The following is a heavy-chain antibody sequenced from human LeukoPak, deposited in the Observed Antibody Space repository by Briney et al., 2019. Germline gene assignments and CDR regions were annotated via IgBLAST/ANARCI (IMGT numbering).Heavy chain of an antibody. V-gene: IGHV3-30*04. Sequence: PGRSLRLSRAASGFTFSTSAMHWVRQTPGKRLEWVALISYDGSQHYLADSLKGRFTISRDNSKNTLYLQMTSLRLDDTAMYYCARDPSSAPYSTYWAANYFDPWGQGTRVTVSS. D-gene: IGHD6-13*01. J-gene: IGHJ5*02. CDR1: GFTFSTSA. CDR2: ISYDGSQH. CDR3: ARDPSSAPYSTYWAANYFDP.